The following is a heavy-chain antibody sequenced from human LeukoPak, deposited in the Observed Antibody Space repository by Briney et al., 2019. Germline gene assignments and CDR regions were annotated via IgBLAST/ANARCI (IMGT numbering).Heavy chain of an antibody. CDR1: GYTFTGYY. CDR2: IDPNSGGT. J-gene: IGHJ4*02. Sequence: ASVTVSCKASGYTFTGYYMHWVRQAPGQGLEWMGRIDPNSGGTKYAQKFQGRVTMTRDTSISTAYMELSSLRSDDMAVYYCARDSRVSGDYWGQGTLVTVSS. V-gene: IGHV1-2*06. D-gene: IGHD2-8*01. CDR3: ARDSRVSGDY.